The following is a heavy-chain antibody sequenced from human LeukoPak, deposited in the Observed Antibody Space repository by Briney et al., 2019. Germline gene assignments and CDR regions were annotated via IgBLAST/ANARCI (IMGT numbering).Heavy chain of an antibody. J-gene: IGHJ4*02. CDR3: AREEYYYDSSGYYSLFDY. CDR1: GGSISSYY. D-gene: IGHD3-22*01. CDR2: IYTSGST. Sequence: SETLSLTCTVSGGSISSYYWSWIRQPAGKGLEWIGRIYTSGSTNYNPSLKSRVTMSVDTSKNQFSLKLSSVTAADTAVYYCAREEYYYDSSGYYSLFDYWGRGTLVTVSS. V-gene: IGHV4-4*07.